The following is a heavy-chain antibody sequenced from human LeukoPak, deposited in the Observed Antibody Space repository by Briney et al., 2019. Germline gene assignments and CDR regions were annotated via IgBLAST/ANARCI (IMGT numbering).Heavy chain of an antibody. Sequence: PSETLSLTCAVYGGSISSYYWSWIRQPPGQGLVWIGYIHYSGTTNYNPSLKGRVTISVDTSKNQFSLKLTSVTAADTAVYYCARVSWFPGTSYYYMDVWGKGTTVTVSS. D-gene: IGHD1-1*01. CDR3: ARVSWFPGTSYYYMDV. J-gene: IGHJ6*03. V-gene: IGHV4-59*01. CDR2: IHYSGTT. CDR1: GGSISSYY.